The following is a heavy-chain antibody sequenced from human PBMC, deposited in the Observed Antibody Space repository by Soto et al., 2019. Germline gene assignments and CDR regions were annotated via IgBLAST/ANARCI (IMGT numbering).Heavy chain of an antibody. V-gene: IGHV3-23*01. J-gene: IGHJ4*02. D-gene: IGHD3-3*01. Sequence: PGGSLRLSCAPSEVTFGHYAMTWVRQAPGKGLEWVSTISASGDSTHYADSVKGRFTISRDNSKNTLYLQMNNLRAEDTAVYCCAREAFGANDYWGQGALVTVPS. CDR2: ISASGDST. CDR1: EVTFGHYA. CDR3: AREAFGANDY.